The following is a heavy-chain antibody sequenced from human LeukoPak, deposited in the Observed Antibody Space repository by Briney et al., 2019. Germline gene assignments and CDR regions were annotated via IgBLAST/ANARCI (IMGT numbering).Heavy chain of an antibody. D-gene: IGHD3-10*01. CDR1: GYTFTSYY. J-gene: IGHJ3*02. Sequence: ASVKVSCKASGYTFTSYYMHWVRQAPGQGLEWMGIINPSGGSTSYAQKFQGRVTMTRDMSTSTVYMELSSVTAADTAVYYCARGYYGSGVGTAFDIWGQGTMVTVSS. CDR2: INPSGGST. V-gene: IGHV1-46*01. CDR3: ARGYYGSGVGTAFDI.